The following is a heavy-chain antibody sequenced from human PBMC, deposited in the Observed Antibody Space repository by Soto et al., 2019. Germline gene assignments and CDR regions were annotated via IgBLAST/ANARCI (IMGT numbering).Heavy chain of an antibody. Sequence: PSETLSLTCTVSGGSISSGGYYWSWIRQPPGKGLEWIGCIYYSRSTYYNPSLKSRVTISVDTSKNQFSLKLSSVTAADTAVYYCARRRLSSSNYYSYGMDVWGQGTTVTVSS. V-gene: IGHV4-31*03. J-gene: IGHJ6*02. CDR2: IYYSRST. CDR3: ARRRLSSSNYYSYGMDV. CDR1: GGSISSGGYY. D-gene: IGHD6-6*01.